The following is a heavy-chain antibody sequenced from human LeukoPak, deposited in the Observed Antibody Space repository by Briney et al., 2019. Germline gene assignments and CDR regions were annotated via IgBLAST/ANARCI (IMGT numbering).Heavy chain of an antibody. V-gene: IGHV4-39*07. Sequence: SETLSLTCTVSGGSISSSSYYWGWIRQPPGKELEWIGSIYYSGSTYYNPSLKSRVTISVDTSKNQFSLKLSSVTAADTAVYYCARVGVTIFGVVKGYYCYYMDVWGKGTTVTVSS. CDR1: GGSISSSSYY. CDR3: ARVGVTIFGVVKGYYCYYMDV. CDR2: IYYSGST. D-gene: IGHD3-3*01. J-gene: IGHJ6*03.